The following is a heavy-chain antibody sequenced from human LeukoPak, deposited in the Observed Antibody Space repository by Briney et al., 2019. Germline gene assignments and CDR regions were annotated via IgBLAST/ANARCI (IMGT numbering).Heavy chain of an antibody. CDR2: ISSSSSTI. D-gene: IGHD2/OR15-2a*01. V-gene: IGHV3-48*04. CDR3: ARDWFHAIDY. Sequence: GGSLRLSCAASGFTFSSYSMNWVRQAPGKGLEWVSYISSSSSTIYYADSVKGRFTISRDNAKNTLYLQMNSLRAEDTAVYYCARDWFHAIDYWGQGTLVTVSS. CDR1: GFTFSSYS. J-gene: IGHJ4*02.